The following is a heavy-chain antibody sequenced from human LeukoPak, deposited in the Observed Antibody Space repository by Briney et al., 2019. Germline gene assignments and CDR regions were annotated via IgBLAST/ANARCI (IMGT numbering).Heavy chain of an antibody. Sequence: GGSLRLSCAASGFTFSRYWMHWVRQAPGKGVVGVSRINSDGSSTNYADSVKGEFTISRDNAKNTLYLQMNSLRAEDTAVYYCAREKYYYDSSGYYYKRFDYWGQGTLVTVSS. V-gene: IGHV3-74*01. CDR2: INSDGSST. J-gene: IGHJ4*02. CDR1: GFTFSRYW. D-gene: IGHD3-22*01. CDR3: AREKYYYDSSGYYYKRFDY.